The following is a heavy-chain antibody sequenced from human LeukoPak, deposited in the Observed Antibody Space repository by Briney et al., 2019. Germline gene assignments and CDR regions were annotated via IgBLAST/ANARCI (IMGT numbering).Heavy chain of an antibody. Sequence: ASVKVSCKASGYTFTSYGISWVRQAPGQGLEWMGWISAYNCNTNYAQKLQGRVTMTTDTSTSTAYMELRSLRSDDTAVYYCARVVGPEAAIHEGYYYYYMDVWGKGTTVTVSS. CDR1: GYTFTSYG. CDR3: ARVVGPEAAIHEGYYYYYMDV. V-gene: IGHV1-18*01. D-gene: IGHD2-2*02. J-gene: IGHJ6*03. CDR2: ISAYNCNT.